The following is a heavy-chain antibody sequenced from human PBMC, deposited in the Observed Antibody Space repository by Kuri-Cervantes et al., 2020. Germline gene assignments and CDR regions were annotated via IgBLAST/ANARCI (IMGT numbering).Heavy chain of an antibody. V-gene: IGHV3-13*01. D-gene: IGHD3-16*01. Sequence: GGSLRLSCAASGFTFSSYDMHWVRQATGKGLEWVSAIGTAGDTYYPGSVKGRFTISRENAKNSLYLQMSSLRAGDTAVYYCVRDRGGIRYFDLWGRGTLVTVSS. CDR3: VRDRGGIRYFDL. CDR1: GFTFSSYD. CDR2: IGTAGDT. J-gene: IGHJ2*01.